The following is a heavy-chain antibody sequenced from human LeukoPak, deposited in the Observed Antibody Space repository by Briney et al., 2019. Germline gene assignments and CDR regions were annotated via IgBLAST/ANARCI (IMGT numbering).Heavy chain of an antibody. V-gene: IGHV1-3*01. CDR1: GYDFTSYA. Sequence: ASVKVSCKASGYDFTSYAMHWVRQAPGQRLEWMGWINAGNGNTKYSQKFQDRVTVTRDTSTSTAYMELSSLRSEDTAVYYCAKDEKGYYHDTSGYPDASDIWGQGTMVTVSS. CDR2: INAGNGNT. J-gene: IGHJ3*02. D-gene: IGHD3-22*01. CDR3: AKDEKGYYHDTSGYPDASDI.